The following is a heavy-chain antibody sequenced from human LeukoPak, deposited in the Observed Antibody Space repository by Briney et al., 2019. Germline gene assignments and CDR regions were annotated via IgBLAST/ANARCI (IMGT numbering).Heavy chain of an antibody. Sequence: ASVKVSCKASGYTFTGYYMHWVRQAPGQGLEWMGWINPNSGGTNYAQKVQGRVTMTRDTSISTAYMELSRLRSDDTAVYYCASGDYSGTKPDPIDMWGQGTMVTVSS. CDR1: GYTFTGYY. D-gene: IGHD3-10*01. CDR3: ASGDYSGTKPDPIDM. J-gene: IGHJ3*02. CDR2: INPNSGGT. V-gene: IGHV1-2*02.